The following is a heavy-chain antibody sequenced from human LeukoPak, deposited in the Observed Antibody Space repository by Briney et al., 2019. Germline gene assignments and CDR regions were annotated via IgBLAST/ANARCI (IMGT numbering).Heavy chain of an antibody. Sequence: GGSLRLSCAASGFTFSSYSMNWVRQAPGKGLEWVSSISSSSSYIYYADSVKGRFTISRDNAKNSLYLQMNSLRAEDTALYYCARDGCSSTSCYTPTYYFDYWGQGTLVTVSS. CDR1: GFTFSSYS. V-gene: IGHV3-21*04. J-gene: IGHJ4*02. CDR2: ISSSSSYI. D-gene: IGHD2-2*02. CDR3: ARDGCSSTSCYTPTYYFDY.